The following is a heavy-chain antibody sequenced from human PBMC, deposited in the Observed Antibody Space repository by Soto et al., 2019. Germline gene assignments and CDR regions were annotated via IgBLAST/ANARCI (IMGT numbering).Heavy chain of an antibody. CDR2: ISSSNGYI. D-gene: IGHD1-26*01. CDR3: AKRAWGYFYFDY. Sequence: GGSLRLSCAASGFTFSSYSMNWVRQAPGKGLEWVSSISSSNGYIYYADSVKGRFTISRDNAKNSLYLQMNSLRAEDTAVYYCAKRAWGYFYFDYWGQGTLVTVSS. J-gene: IGHJ4*02. CDR1: GFTFSSYS. V-gene: IGHV3-21*04.